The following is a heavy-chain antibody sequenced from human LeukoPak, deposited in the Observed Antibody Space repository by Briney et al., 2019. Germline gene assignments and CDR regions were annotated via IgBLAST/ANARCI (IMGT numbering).Heavy chain of an antibody. Sequence: GGSLRLSCATSGFRFSNYAMHWVRQAPGKGLEWVAGISYDGSNKFYADSVKGRFTISRDGSENTLYLQMDSLRAEDTAIYYCARERTGYYMACWGQGTLVTVSS. CDR3: ARERTGYYMAC. CDR2: ISYDGSNK. V-gene: IGHV3-30-3*01. J-gene: IGHJ4*02. D-gene: IGHD3/OR15-3a*01. CDR1: GFRFSNYA.